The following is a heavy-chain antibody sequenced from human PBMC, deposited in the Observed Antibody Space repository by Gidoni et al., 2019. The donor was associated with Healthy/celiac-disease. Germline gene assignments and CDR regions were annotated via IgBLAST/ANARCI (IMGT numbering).Heavy chain of an antibody. J-gene: IGHJ5*02. Sequence: EVQLVESGGGLIQPGGSLRLSCAASGFTVSSNYMSWVRQAPGKGLEWVSVSYSGGSTYYADSVKGRFTISRDNSKNTLYLQMNSLRAEDTAVYYCARVPYYSSSSAWGQGTLVTVSS. CDR2: SYSGGST. CDR1: GFTVSSNY. V-gene: IGHV3-53*01. D-gene: IGHD6-6*01. CDR3: ARVPYYSSSSA.